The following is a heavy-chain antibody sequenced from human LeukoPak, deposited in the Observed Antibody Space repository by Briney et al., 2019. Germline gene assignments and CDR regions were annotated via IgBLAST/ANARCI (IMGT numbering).Heavy chain of an antibody. V-gene: IGHV3-20*04. CDR1: VFTFDDYG. D-gene: IGHD5-12*01. J-gene: IGHJ4*02. CDR3: ARDGGLATGVS. CDR2: INWNGGST. Sequence: GGSLRLSCAASVFTFDDYGMSWVRQAPGKGLKWVSGINWNGGSTGYADSVKGRFTISRDNAKNSLYLQMNSLRAEDTALYYCARDGGLATGVSWGQGTLVTVFS.